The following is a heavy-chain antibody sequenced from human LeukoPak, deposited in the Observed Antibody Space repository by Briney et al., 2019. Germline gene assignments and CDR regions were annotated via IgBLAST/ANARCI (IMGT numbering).Heavy chain of an antibody. CDR3: AREPLYDSRYLGY. CDR1: GGSFSGYY. CDR2: VNHSGST. Sequence: SETLSLTCAVYGGSFSGYYWSWIRQPPGKGLEWIGEVNHSGSTNYNPSLKSRVTISVDTSKNQFSLKLGSVTAADTAVYYCAREPLYDSRYLGYWGQGTRVTVSS. D-gene: IGHD3-22*01. J-gene: IGHJ4*02. V-gene: IGHV4-34*01.